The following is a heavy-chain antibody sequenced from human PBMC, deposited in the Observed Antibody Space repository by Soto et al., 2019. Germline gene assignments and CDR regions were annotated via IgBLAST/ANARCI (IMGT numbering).Heavy chain of an antibody. V-gene: IGHV4-31*03. CDR3: ARSPHIQLWSYPSDY. CDR2: IYFSGST. CDR1: GGSISSGGYY. Sequence: QVQLQESGPGLVKPSQTLSLTCTVSGGSISSGGYYWSWIRQHPGKGLEWIGYIYFSGSTYYNPSLKSRVTISVDTSKNQFSLKLSSVTAADTAVYHCARSPHIQLWSYPSDYWGQGTLVTVSS. J-gene: IGHJ4*02. D-gene: IGHD5-18*01.